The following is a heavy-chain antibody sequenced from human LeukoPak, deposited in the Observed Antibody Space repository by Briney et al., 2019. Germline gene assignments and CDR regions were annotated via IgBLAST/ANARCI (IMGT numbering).Heavy chain of an antibody. J-gene: IGHJ3*02. CDR2: IYWDDDK. V-gene: IGHV2-5*02. Sequence: ESGPTLVNPTQTLTLTCTFSGFSLSTSGVGVGWIRQPPGKALEWLALIYWDDDKRYSPSLKSRLTITKDTSKNQVVLTMTNMDPVDTATYYCAHRLKPIFGVPKGAFDIWGQGTMVTVSS. D-gene: IGHD3-3*01. CDR1: GFSLSTSGVG. CDR3: AHRLKPIFGVPKGAFDI.